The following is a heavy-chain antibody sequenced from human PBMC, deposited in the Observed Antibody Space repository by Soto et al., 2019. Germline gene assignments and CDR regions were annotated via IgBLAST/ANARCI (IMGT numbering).Heavy chain of an antibody. CDR2: IKSKTDGGTT. J-gene: IGHJ4*02. V-gene: IGHV3-15*07. CDR1: GFTFSNAW. CDR3: TASKLNHYDSSGYYY. D-gene: IGHD3-22*01. Sequence: EVQLVESGGGLVKPGGSLRLSCAASGFTFSNAWMNWVRQAPGKGLEWVGLIKSKTDGGTTDYAAPVKGRFTISRDDSKNTLYLQMNSLKTEDTAVYYCTASKLNHYDSSGYYYWGQGTLVTVSS.